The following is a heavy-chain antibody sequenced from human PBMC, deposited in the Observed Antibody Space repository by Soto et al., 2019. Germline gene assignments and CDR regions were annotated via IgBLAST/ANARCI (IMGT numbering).Heavy chain of an antibody. CDR2: IVVGSGNT. V-gene: IGHV1-58*01. Sequence: ASVKVSCKASGFTFTSSAVQWVRQARGQRLEWIGWIVVGSGNTNYAQKFQERVTITRDMSTSTAYMELSSLRSEDTAVYYFVTDNSENDEVWWFDPWGQGTLVTVSS. CDR1: GFTFTSSA. CDR3: VTDNSENDEVWWFDP. D-gene: IGHD1-26*01. J-gene: IGHJ5*02.